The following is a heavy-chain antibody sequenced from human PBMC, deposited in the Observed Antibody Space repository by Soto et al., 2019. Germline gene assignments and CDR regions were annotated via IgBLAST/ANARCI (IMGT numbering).Heavy chain of an antibody. CDR2: LSYAGDT. D-gene: IGHD6-25*01. Sequence: EVQLVESGGGLVQPGGSLRLSCAASGFTLSTYAMHWVRQATGKGLEWVAALSYAGDTYYPGSVKGRFTVSRESAKNSLYLQMNSLPAGNTAVYYCAKGPRSASEYYYMDVWGKGTTVTVSS. J-gene: IGHJ6*03. CDR3: AKGPRSASEYYYMDV. V-gene: IGHV3-13*01. CDR1: GFTLSTYA.